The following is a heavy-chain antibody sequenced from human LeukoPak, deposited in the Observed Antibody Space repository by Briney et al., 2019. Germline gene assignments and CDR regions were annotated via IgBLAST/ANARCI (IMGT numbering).Heavy chain of an antibody. CDR3: ARDWSSTSSLDH. V-gene: IGHV3-21*01. CDR2: ISSSSSHI. Sequence: PGGSLRLSCAASGFTFSSYNMNWVRQAPGKGLEWVSSISSSSSHIYYADSVKGRFTISRDNAKNSLYLQMNSLRAEDTAVYYCARDWSSTSSLDHWGQGTLVTVSS. J-gene: IGHJ5*02. D-gene: IGHD2-2*01. CDR1: GFTFSSYN.